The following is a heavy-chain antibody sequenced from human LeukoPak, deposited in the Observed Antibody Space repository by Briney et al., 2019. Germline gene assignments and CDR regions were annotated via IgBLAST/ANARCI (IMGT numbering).Heavy chain of an antibody. V-gene: IGHV3-23*01. Sequence: AGGSLRLSCAASGFTFSSYAMSWVRQAPGKGLEWVSAISGSGGSTYYADSVKGRFTISRDNSKNTLYLQMNSLRAEDTAVYYCAKRSSGYSSALYYFDYWGQGTLVTASS. CDR2: ISGSGGST. CDR3: AKRSSGYSSALYYFDY. D-gene: IGHD6-19*01. J-gene: IGHJ4*02. CDR1: GFTFSSYA.